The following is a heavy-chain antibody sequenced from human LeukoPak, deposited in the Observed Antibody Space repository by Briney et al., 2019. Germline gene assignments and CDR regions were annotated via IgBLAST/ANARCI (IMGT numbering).Heavy chain of an antibody. J-gene: IGHJ4*02. CDR3: ARGAGRGYYYDSSGYYCDY. V-gene: IGHV1-8*01. D-gene: IGHD3-22*01. CDR2: MNPNSGNT. Sequence: EASVKVSCKASGYTFTSYDINWVRQATGQGLEWMGWMNPNSGNTGYAQKVQARVTMTRNTSISTAYMELSSLRSEDTAVYYCARGAGRGYYYDSSGYYCDYWGQGTLVTVSS. CDR1: GYTFTSYD.